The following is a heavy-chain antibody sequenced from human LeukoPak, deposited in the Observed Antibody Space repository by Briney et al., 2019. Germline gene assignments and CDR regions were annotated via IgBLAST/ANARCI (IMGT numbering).Heavy chain of an antibody. CDR1: GGSISSGDYY. CDR3: ARGRNYPDY. Sequence: PSQTLSLTCTVSGGSISSGDYYWNWIRQPPGKGLEWIGYIYYSGRTYYSPSLRSRVTISVDRSKNQFSLKLSSVTAADTAVYYCARGRNYPDYWGQGTLVTVSS. J-gene: IGHJ4*02. V-gene: IGHV4-30-4*01. CDR2: IYYSGRT.